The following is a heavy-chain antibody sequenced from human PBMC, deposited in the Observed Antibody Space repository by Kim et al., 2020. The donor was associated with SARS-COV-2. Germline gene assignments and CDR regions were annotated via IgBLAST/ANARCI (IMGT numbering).Heavy chain of an antibody. D-gene: IGHD2-15*01. J-gene: IGHJ4*02. CDR1: GFTFSSYW. Sequence: GGSLRLSCAASGFTFSSYWMSWVRQAPGKGLEWVANIKQDGSEKYYVDSVKGRFTISRDNAKNSLYLQMNSLRAEDTAVYYCAREGLVGHVTLVVWGQGTLGTVSS. CDR3: AREGLVGHVTLVV. CDR2: IKQDGSEK. V-gene: IGHV3-7*03.